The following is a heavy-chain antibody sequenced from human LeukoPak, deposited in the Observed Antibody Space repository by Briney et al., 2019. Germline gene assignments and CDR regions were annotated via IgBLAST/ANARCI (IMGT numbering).Heavy chain of an antibody. CDR2: ISAYNGNT. CDR1: GYTFTSYG. CDR3: ARGGVPLWFGDWFDP. J-gene: IGHJ5*02. V-gene: IGHV1-18*04. Sequence: ASMKVSCKASGYTFTSYGISWVRQAPGQGLEWMGWISAYNGNTNYAQKLQGRVTMTTDTSTSTAYMELRSLRSDDTAVYYCARGGVPLWFGDWFDPWGQGTLVTVSS. D-gene: IGHD3-10*01.